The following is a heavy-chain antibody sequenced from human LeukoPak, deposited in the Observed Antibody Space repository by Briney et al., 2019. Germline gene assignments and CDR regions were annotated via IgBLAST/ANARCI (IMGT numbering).Heavy chain of an antibody. CDR3: ATPGGLDSNYIFDY. D-gene: IGHD4-11*01. Sequence: ASVKVSCKASGYTFTGYYMHWVRQAPGQGLEWLGWTNPNSGGTNYAQKFQGRVTMTRDTSISTAYMELSRLRSDDTAVYYCATPGGLDSNYIFDYWGQGTLVTVSS. CDR2: TNPNSGGT. J-gene: IGHJ4*02. CDR1: GYTFTGYY. V-gene: IGHV1-2*02.